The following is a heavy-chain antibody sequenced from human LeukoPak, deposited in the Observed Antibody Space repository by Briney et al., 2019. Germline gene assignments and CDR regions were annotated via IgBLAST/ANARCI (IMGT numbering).Heavy chain of an antibody. Sequence: GGSLRLSCAASGFTFSSYWMSWVRQAPGKGLEWVANIKQDGSEKYYVDSVKGRFTISRDNAKNSLYLQMNSLRAEDMALYYCAKDMSNHAIDAFDIWGQGTMVTVSS. D-gene: IGHD3-16*01. CDR3: AKDMSNHAIDAFDI. V-gene: IGHV3-7*03. CDR1: GFTFSSYW. CDR2: IKQDGSEK. J-gene: IGHJ3*02.